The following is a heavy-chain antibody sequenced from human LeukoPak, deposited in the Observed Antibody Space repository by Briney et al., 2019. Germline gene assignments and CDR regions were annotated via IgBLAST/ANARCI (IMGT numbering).Heavy chain of an antibody. CDR3: ARGGRGYSYGYRLDY. D-gene: IGHD5-18*01. CDR2: INHSGST. Sequence: SETLSLTCAVYGGSFSGYYWIWIRQPPGKGLEWIGEINHSGSTNYNPSLKSRVTISVDTSKNQFSLKLSSVTAADTAVYYCARGGRGYSYGYRLDYWGQGTLVTVSS. J-gene: IGHJ4*02. V-gene: IGHV4-34*01. CDR1: GGSFSGYY.